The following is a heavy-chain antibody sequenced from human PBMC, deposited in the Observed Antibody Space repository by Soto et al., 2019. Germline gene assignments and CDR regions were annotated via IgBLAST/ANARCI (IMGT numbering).Heavy chain of an antibody. CDR2: IYSGGST. CDR1: GFIVSNHY. D-gene: IGHD6-19*01. J-gene: IGHJ3*02. V-gene: IGHV3-53*04. CDR3: ARVSGWRGGDRTFDI. Sequence: EVQLVESGGDLVQPGGSLRLSRAASGFIVSNHYMIWVRQAPGKGLEWVSVIYSGGSTYYADSVKGRFTISRHNSKNTLYLQMNSLTPEDTAVYYCARVSGWRGGDRTFDIWGQGTMVTVSS.